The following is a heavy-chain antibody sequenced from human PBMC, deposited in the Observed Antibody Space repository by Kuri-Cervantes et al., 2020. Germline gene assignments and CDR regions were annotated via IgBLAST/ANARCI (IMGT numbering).Heavy chain of an antibody. Sequence: SVKVSCKASGYTFTSYAMHWVRQAPGQRLEWMGGTIPIFGTANYAQKFQGRVTITADESTSTAYMELSSLRSEDTAVYYCASPAPLYSSSWYTWGQGTLVTVSS. D-gene: IGHD6-13*01. CDR3: ASPAPLYSSSWYT. V-gene: IGHV1-69*13. CDR1: GYTFTSYA. CDR2: TIPIFGTA. J-gene: IGHJ4*02.